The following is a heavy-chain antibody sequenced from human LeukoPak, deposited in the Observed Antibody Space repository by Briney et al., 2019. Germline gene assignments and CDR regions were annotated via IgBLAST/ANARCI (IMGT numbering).Heavy chain of an antibody. CDR3: ARITYYYDSSGYRFDY. Sequence: ASVKVSRKASGYTFTGYYTHWVRQAPGQGLEWMGWINPNSGGTNYAQKFQGRVTMTRDTSISTAYMELSRLRSDDTAVYYCARITYYYDSSGYRFDYWGQGTLVTVSS. J-gene: IGHJ4*02. CDR2: INPNSGGT. CDR1: GYTFTGYY. D-gene: IGHD3-22*01. V-gene: IGHV1-2*02.